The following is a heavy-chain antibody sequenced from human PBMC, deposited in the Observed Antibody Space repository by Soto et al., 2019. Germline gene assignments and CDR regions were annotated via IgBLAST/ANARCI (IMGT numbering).Heavy chain of an antibody. V-gene: IGHV3-30*18. J-gene: IGHJ4*02. D-gene: IGHD3-10*01. CDR2: LSYDGNKE. CDR3: AKAMWGYGSGSYALDD. CDR1: GFTFTNYG. Sequence: QVQLVESGGGVVQPGRSLRLSCAASGFTFTNYGMHWVRQAPGKGLEWLAGLSYDGNKEYYADSVKGRFTISRDNSKNKLYLKMNSLRPEDTAVYHCAKAMWGYGSGSYALDDWGQGTLVTVSS.